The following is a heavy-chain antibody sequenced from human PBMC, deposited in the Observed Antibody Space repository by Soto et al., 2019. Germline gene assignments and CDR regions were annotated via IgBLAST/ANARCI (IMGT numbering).Heavy chain of an antibody. CDR1: GGSISSGGYS. Sequence: SETLSLTCAVSGGSISSGGYSWSWIRQPPGKGLEWIGYIYHSGSTYYNPSLKSRVTISVDRSKNQFSLKLSSVTVADTAVYYCTGAYYDVSGYSLDPWGQGTSVTVSS. CDR3: TGAYYDVSGYSLDP. CDR2: IYHSGST. D-gene: IGHD3-22*01. V-gene: IGHV4-30-2*02. J-gene: IGHJ5*02.